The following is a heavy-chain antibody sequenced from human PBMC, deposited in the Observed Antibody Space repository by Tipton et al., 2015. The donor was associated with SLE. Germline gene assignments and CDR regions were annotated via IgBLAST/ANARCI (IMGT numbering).Heavy chain of an antibody. CDR3: ARAGEGTETKRMDG. Sequence: TLSLTCIVSGGSINSGGNYWTWIRQVPGKGLEWIGYIHFNSGSTYYNPYLNGRGTISVDTSRNQFSLNLNSVTAADEGVYYCARAGEGTETKRMDGWGQGTTVTVSS. CDR2: IHFNSGST. CDR1: GGSINSGGNY. J-gene: IGHJ6*02. D-gene: IGHD4-17*01. V-gene: IGHV4-31*03.